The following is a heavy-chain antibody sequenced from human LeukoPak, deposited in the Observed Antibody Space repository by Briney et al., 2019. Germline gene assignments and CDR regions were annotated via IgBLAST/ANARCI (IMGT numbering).Heavy chain of an antibody. J-gene: IGHJ6*03. CDR1: GFTFSSFD. V-gene: IGHV3-13*01. D-gene: IGHD1-1*01. Sequence: GGSLRLSCAASGFTFSSFDMHWVRQPTGQGLEWVSTIGTASDTYYPGSVEGRFTLSRDNAKNSLFLQMNSLTAGDTAVYYCARGPPRGKYYYMDVWGKGTTVTVSS. CDR3: ARGPPRGKYYYMDV. CDR2: IGTASDT.